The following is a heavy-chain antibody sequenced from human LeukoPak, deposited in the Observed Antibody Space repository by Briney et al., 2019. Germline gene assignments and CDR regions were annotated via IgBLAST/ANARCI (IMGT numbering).Heavy chain of an antibody. Sequence: KASETLSLTCTVSDGSISSSSYYWGWTRQPPGKGLEWIGSIYYSGNTFYNPSLKSRVTISVDTSKNHFSLRLRSVPAADTAVYYCARHVNPSITMVRGVIRWFDPWGQGTLVTVSS. J-gene: IGHJ5*02. CDR1: DGSISSSSYY. CDR2: IYYSGNT. V-gene: IGHV4-39*01. D-gene: IGHD3-10*01. CDR3: ARHVNPSITMVRGVIRWFDP.